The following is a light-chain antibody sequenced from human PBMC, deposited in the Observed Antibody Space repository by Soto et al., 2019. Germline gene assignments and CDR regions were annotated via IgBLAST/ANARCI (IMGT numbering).Light chain of an antibody. CDR2: AAY. Sequence: IHITPSPSSVSASFVYSVTVSCWASQDRDRWLAWYQQKPGEATKVLIYAAYNLWSGVPSRFSGSGSGAHFSLTISSLQPEDVATYFCQQSRSFSLTFAGGTKVDI. J-gene: IGKJ4*01. V-gene: IGKV1-12*01. CDR3: QQSRSFSLT. CDR1: QDRDRW.